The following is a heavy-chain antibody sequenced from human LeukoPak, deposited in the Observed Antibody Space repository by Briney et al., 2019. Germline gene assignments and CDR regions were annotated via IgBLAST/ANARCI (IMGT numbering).Heavy chain of an antibody. Sequence: GGSLRLSCAASGFTFSSYAMNWVRQAPGKGLEWVSAISGSGGSTHYADSVKGRFTISRDNSKNTLYLQMNSLRAEDTAVYYCARGHSGWYDYWGQGTLVTVSS. J-gene: IGHJ4*02. CDR2: ISGSGGST. CDR3: ARGHSGWYDY. V-gene: IGHV3-23*01. D-gene: IGHD6-19*01. CDR1: GFTFSSYA.